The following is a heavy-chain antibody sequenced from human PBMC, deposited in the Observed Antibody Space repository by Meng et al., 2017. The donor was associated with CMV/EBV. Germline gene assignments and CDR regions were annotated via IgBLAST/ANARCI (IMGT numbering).Heavy chain of an antibody. V-gene: IGHV4-39*07. CDR3: ASGITIFGVVINSYNWFDP. CDR2: IYYSGST. J-gene: IGHJ5*02. CDR1: GGSISSSSYY. Sequence: SETLSLTCTVSGGSISSSSYYWGWIRQPPGKGLEWIGSIYYSGSTYYNPSPKSRVTISVDTSKNQFSLKLSSVTAADTAVYYCASGITIFGVVINSYNWFDPWGQGTLVTVSS. D-gene: IGHD3-3*01.